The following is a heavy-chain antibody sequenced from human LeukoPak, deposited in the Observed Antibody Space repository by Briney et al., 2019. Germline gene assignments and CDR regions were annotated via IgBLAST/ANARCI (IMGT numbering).Heavy chain of an antibody. J-gene: IGHJ6*03. V-gene: IGHV4-39*07. CDR3: ARARGASSGSYYYYYYMDV. Sequence: PSETLSLTCTVSGGSIRRSTYYWGWIRQPPGKGLEWIGSIYYSGATYYNPSLKSRVTTSVDTSKNQFSLKLSSVTAADTAVYYCARARGASSGSYYYYYYMDVWGKGTTVTISS. CDR2: IYYSGAT. CDR1: GGSIRRSTYY. D-gene: IGHD6-19*01.